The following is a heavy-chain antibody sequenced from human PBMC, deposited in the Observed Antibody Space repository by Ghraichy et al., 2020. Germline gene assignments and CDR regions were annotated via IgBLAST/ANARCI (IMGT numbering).Heavy chain of an antibody. V-gene: IGHV4-31*03. Sequence: SETLSLTCTVSGGSISSGGYYWSWIRQHPGKGLEWIGYIYYSGSTYYNPSLKSRVTISVDTSKNQFSLKLSSVTAADTAVYYCARGHYYYYGMDVWGQGTTVTVSS. CDR2: IYYSGST. CDR3: ARGHYYYYGMDV. CDR1: GGSISSGGYY. J-gene: IGHJ6*02.